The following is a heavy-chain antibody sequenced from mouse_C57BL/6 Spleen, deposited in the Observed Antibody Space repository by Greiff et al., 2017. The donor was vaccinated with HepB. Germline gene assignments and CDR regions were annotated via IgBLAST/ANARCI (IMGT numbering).Heavy chain of an antibody. CDR1: GYTFTSYW. J-gene: IGHJ3*01. CDR2: IDPNSGGT. D-gene: IGHD1-1*01. Sequence: QVQLQQPGAELVKPGASVKLSCKASGYTFTSYWMHWVKQRPGRGLEWIGRIDPNSGGTKYNEKFKSKATLTVDKPSSTAYMQLSSLTSEDSAVYYCASPYYGSSYEWFAYWGQGTLVTVSA. CDR3: ASPYYGSSYEWFAY. V-gene: IGHV1-72*01.